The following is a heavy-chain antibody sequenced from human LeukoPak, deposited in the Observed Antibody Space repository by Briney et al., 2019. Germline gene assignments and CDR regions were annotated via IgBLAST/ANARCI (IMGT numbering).Heavy chain of an antibody. Sequence: GGSLRLSCAASGFTFSSYSMNWVRQAPGEGLEWVSYISSSSSTIYYADSVKGRFTISRDNAKNSLYLQMNSLRAEDTAVYYCARDGGYCSSTNCYLGVWGQGTMVTVSS. J-gene: IGHJ3*01. CDR1: GFTFSSYS. D-gene: IGHD2-2*01. V-gene: IGHV3-48*01. CDR2: ISSSSSTI. CDR3: ARDGGYCSSTNCYLGV.